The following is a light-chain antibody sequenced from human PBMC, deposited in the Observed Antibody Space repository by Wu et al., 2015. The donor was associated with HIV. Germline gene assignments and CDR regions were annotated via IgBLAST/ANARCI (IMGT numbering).Light chain of an antibody. Sequence: EIVMTQSPATLSLSPGERATLSCRASQSVSSNLAWYQQKPGQAPSLLIYDASTRATGIPARFSGSGSGTDFTLTISRLEPEDFAVYYCQHYSASPATFGQGTKVEIK. CDR1: QSVSSN. CDR2: DAS. V-gene: IGKV3-15*01. CDR3: QHYSASPAT. J-gene: IGKJ1*01.